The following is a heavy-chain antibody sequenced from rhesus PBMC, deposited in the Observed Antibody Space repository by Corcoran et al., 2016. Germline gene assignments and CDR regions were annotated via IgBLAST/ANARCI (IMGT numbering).Heavy chain of an antibody. CDR3: ARLSGSYSDVWYFDL. V-gene: IGHV4-80*01. D-gene: IGHD3-16*01. CDR2: INGNSWSP. CDR1: GGSFSSYW. J-gene: IGHJ2*01. Sequence: QVQLQESGPGLVKPSETLSLTCAVSGGSFSSYWWSWIRQPPGKGLEWIGEINGNSWSPHSPPALTSRVTISKDSPKNRLSLRLTSVTAADTAVYYCARLSGSYSDVWYFDLWGPGTPITISS.